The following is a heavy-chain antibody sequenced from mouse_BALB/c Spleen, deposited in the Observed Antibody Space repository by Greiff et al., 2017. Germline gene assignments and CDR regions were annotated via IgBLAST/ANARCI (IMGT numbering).Heavy chain of an antibody. Sequence: VQLQQSGAELVKPGASVKLSCTASGFNIKDTYMHWVKQRPEQGLEWIGRIDPANGNTKYDPKFQGKATITADTSSNTAYLQLSSLTSEDTAVYDCAPIYYDYDGDFDYWGQGTTLTVSS. J-gene: IGHJ2*01. CDR3: APIYYDYDGDFDY. CDR1: GFNIKDTY. D-gene: IGHD2-4*01. V-gene: IGHV14-3*02. CDR2: IDPANGNT.